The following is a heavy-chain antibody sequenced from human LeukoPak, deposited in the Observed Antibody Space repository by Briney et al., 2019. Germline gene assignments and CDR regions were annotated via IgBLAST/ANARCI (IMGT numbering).Heavy chain of an antibody. V-gene: IGHV3-21*01. CDR3: ARDWGSGYYEEAFDI. Sequence: GGSLRLSCAASAFTFSNYAMTWVRQAPGKGLEWVSSISSSSSYIYYADSVKGRFTISRDNAKNSLYLQMNSLRAEDTAVYYCARDWGSGYYEEAFDIWGQGTMVTVSS. J-gene: IGHJ3*02. CDR1: AFTFSNYA. D-gene: IGHD3-22*01. CDR2: ISSSSSYI.